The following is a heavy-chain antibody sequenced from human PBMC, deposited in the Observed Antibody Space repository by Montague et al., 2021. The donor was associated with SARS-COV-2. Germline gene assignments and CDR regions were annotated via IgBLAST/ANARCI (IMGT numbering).Heavy chain of an antibody. D-gene: IGHD6-13*01. CDR2: ISGSGSII. V-gene: IGHV3-48*03. Sequence: SLRLSCAVSGFTFSSYEMNWVRQAPGKGLEWVSYISGSGSIIYYADSVKGRFTISRDNAKNSLYLQMNSLRAEDTAVYYCAREYIEAAGHGNDYWGQGTLVTVSS. CDR3: AREYIEAAGHGNDY. CDR1: GFTFSSYE. J-gene: IGHJ4*02.